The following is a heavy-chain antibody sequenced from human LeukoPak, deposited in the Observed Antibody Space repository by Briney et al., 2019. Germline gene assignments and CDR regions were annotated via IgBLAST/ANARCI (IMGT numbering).Heavy chain of an antibody. CDR2: INHSGST. CDR1: GGSSSGYY. Sequence: SETLSLTCAVYGGSSSGYYWSWIRQPPGKGLEWIGEINHSGSTNYNPSPKSRVTISVDTSKNQFSLKLSSVTAADTAVYYCARGWGVVVIRWFDPWGQGTLVTVSS. D-gene: IGHD3-22*01. V-gene: IGHV4-34*01. CDR3: ARGWGVVVIRWFDP. J-gene: IGHJ5*02.